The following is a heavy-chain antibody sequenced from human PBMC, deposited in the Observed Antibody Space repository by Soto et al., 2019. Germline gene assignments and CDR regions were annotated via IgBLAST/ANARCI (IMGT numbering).Heavy chain of an antibody. CDR3: TSHLGDLSFPRAFDI. V-gene: IGHV3-73*01. CDR2: IRSKTNSYAT. CDR1: GFTVSGSA. Sequence: EVQLVESGGGLVQPGGSLKLSCAASGFTVSGSAVHWVRQASGKGLEWVGRIRSKTNSYATAYAASVKGRFTISRDDSKNTAYLQRNSLRTSVTAVYYCTSHLGDLSFPRAFDIWGQGTMVTVSS. D-gene: IGHD3-16*02. J-gene: IGHJ3*02.